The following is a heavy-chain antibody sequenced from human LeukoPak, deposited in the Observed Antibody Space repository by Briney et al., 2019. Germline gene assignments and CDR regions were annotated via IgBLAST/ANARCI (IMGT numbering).Heavy chain of an antibody. J-gene: IGHJ6*02. CDR1: GYTLTELS. CDR3: ATDSGPIDYGDHDSYYYYGMDV. CDR2: FDREDGET. Sequence: ASVKVSCKVSGYTLTELSMHWVRQAPGKGLEWMGGFDREDGETIYAQKFQGRVTMTEDTSTDTAYMELSSLRSEDTAVYYCATDSGPIDYGDHDSYYYYGMDVWGQGTTVTVSS. V-gene: IGHV1-24*01. D-gene: IGHD4-17*01.